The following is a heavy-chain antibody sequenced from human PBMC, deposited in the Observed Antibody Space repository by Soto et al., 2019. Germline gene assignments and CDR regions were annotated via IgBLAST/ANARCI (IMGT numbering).Heavy chain of an antibody. V-gene: IGHV3-21*01. D-gene: IGHD2-2*01. J-gene: IGHJ4*02. CDR3: ARDDSIITPAVSDF. Sequence: WGSLRLSCTVSGFAFTNYGINCVRQAPGKGLEWVSSISKSDYTYYSDSVKGRFTISRDNAKNSESLQMNTLRVEDTAVYYGARDDSIITPAVSDFWGQGTLVTVSS. CDR2: ISKSDYT. CDR1: GFAFTNYG.